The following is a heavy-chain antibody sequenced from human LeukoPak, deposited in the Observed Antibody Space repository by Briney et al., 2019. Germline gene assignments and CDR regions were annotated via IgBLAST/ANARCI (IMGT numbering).Heavy chain of an antibody. D-gene: IGHD6-13*01. CDR3: ARDLSDSSSWTPLDY. V-gene: IGHV1-2*02. CDR2: INPNSGGT. J-gene: IGHJ4*02. CDR1: GYTFTGYY. Sequence: GASVKVSCKASGYTFTGYYMHWVRQAPGQGLEWMGWINPNSGGTNYAQKFQGRVTMTRDTSISTAYMELSRLRSDDTAVYYCARDLSDSSSWTPLDYWGQGTLVTVSS.